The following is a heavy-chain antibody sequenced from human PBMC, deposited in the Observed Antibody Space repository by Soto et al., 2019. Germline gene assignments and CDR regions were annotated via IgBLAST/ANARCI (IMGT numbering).Heavy chain of an antibody. Sequence: QLGGPLRLSCAASGFTFSSYAMSWVRQAPGKGLEWVSAISGSGGSTYYADSVKGRFTISRDNSKNTLYLQMNSLRAEDTAVYYCAKDRDIVLMVYAIIFDYWGQGTLVTVSS. V-gene: IGHV3-23*01. CDR2: ISGSGGST. CDR3: AKDRDIVLMVYAIIFDY. J-gene: IGHJ4*02. CDR1: GFTFSSYA. D-gene: IGHD2-8*01.